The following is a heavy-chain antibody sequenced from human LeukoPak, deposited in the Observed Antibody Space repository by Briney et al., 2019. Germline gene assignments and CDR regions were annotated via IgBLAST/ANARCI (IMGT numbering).Heavy chain of an antibody. J-gene: IGHJ4*02. CDR2: ISSSSSYI. CDR3: ARESTVTGWISYFDY. Sequence: GSLRLSCAASGFAFSSYSMNWVRQAPGEGLEWVSSISSSSSYIYYADSVKGRFTISRDNAKNPLYLQMNSLRAEDTAVYYCARESTVTGWISYFDYWGQGTLVTVSS. D-gene: IGHD4-17*01. CDR1: GFAFSSYS. V-gene: IGHV3-21*01.